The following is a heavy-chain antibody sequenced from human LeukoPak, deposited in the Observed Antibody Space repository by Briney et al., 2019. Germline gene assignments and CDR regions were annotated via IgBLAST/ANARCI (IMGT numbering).Heavy chain of an antibody. D-gene: IGHD2-2*02. CDR1: GGSISSYY. CDR2: IYYSGST. V-gene: IGHV4-59*01. Sequence: SETLSLTCTVSGGSISSYYWSWIWQPPGKGLEWIGYIYYSGSTNYNPSLKSRVTISVDTSKNQFSLKLSSVTAADTAVYYCARVRRDGYCSSTSCYKPYGMDVWGQGTTVTVSS. CDR3: ARVRRDGYCSSTSCYKPYGMDV. J-gene: IGHJ6*02.